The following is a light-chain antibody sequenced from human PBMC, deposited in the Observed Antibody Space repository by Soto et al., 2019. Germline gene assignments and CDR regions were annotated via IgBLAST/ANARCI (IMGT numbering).Light chain of an antibody. J-gene: IGKJ1*01. Sequence: EIVLTQSPATLSVSPGERATLFCRASQSVSSDLGWYQQKPGQPPRLLIYGASTRASGIPGRFSGSGSGTEFTLTISSLQSEDFAVYYCQQYNDWPPTFGPGTKVEIK. CDR2: GAS. CDR3: QQYNDWPPT. CDR1: QSVSSD. V-gene: IGKV3-15*01.